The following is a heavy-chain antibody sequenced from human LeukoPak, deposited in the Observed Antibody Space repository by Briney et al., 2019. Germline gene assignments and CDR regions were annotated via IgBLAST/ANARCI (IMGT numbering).Heavy chain of an antibody. V-gene: IGHV5-51*01. CDR1: GYSFTTYW. Sequence: GESLKISCQGSGYSFTTYWIVWVRQMPGKGLEWMGIIYPGDSDTRYSPSFQGQVTISADKSISTAYLQWSGLKASDTAIYYCARHGSGTSPRFYYYYMDVWGKGTTVTDSS. CDR3: ARHGSGTSPRFYYYYMDV. J-gene: IGHJ6*03. D-gene: IGHD2-2*01. CDR2: IYPGDSDT.